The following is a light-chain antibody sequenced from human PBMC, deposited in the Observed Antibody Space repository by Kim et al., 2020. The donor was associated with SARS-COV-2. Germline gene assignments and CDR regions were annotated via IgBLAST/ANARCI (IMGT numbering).Light chain of an antibody. J-gene: IGLJ2*01. CDR2: AKN. V-gene: IGLV3-19*01. CDR3: NSRDSNGHPL. CDR1: SLSDYF. Sequence: SSELTQDPAVSVALGQTVRITCQGDSLSDYFANWXRQKPGQAPLLVLSAKNSRPSGIPDRFSCSNSGNTASLTLPGAQAEDEADYYCNSRDSNGHPLFGG.